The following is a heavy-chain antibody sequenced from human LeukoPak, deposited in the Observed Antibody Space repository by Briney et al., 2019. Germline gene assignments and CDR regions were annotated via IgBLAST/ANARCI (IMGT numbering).Heavy chain of an antibody. Sequence: PGGSLRLSCAASGFTSSNYAMSWVRQAPGKGLEWVSYICVTGGTIYCADSVKGRFTISRDNAKNSLYLQMNSLRVEDTALYYCGRTNPTGGGGQSFAGFPVFWGQGTRLTDS. V-gene: IGHV3-48*04. D-gene: IGHD1-14*01. J-gene: IGHJ4*02. CDR1: GFTSSNYA. CDR2: ICVTGGTI. CDR3: GRTNPTGGGGQSFAGFPVF.